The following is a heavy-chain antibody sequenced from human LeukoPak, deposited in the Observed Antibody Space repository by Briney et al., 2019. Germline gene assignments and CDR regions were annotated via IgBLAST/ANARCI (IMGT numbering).Heavy chain of an antibody. V-gene: IGHV1-18*04. J-gene: IGHJ4*02. D-gene: IGHD1-26*01. Sequence: ASVKVSCKASGYTFTSYGISWVRQAPGQGLEWVAWISAYNSNKNSAEKFQGRVTMTRDTSTSTVYMELSSLRSEDTAVYYCARRELAGSTAYFDYWGQGTLVTVSS. CDR3: ARRELAGSTAYFDY. CDR2: ISAYNSNK. CDR1: GYTFTSYG.